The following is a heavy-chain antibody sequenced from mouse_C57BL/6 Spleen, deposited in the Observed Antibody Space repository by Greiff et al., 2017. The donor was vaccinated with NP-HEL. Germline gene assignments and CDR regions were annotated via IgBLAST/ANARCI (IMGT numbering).Heavy chain of an antibody. J-gene: IGHJ2*01. D-gene: IGHD2-1*01. CDR2: IWRGGST. V-gene: IGHV2-5*01. Sequence: QVQLKESGPGLMQPSQSLSITCTVSGFSLTSYGVHWVRQSPGKGLEWLGVIWRGGSTDYNAAFMSRLSITNDNSKSQVFFKMNSLQADDTARYYCAKKDGNYDYFDYWGQGTTLTVSS. CDR1: GFSLTSYG. CDR3: AKKDGNYDYFDY.